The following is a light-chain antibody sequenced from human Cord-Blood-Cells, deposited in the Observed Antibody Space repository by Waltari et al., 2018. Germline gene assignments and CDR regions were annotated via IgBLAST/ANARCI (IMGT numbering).Light chain of an antibody. CDR2: DAS. J-gene: IGKJ2*01. V-gene: IGKV1-33*01. CDR3: QQYDNLLLYT. Sequence: DIQMTRSPSSLSASVGGRVTITCQASQDISNYLNWYQQKPGKAPKLLIYDASNLETGVPSRFSGSGSGTDFTFTISSLQPEDIATYYCQQYDNLLLYTFGQGTKLEIK. CDR1: QDISNY.